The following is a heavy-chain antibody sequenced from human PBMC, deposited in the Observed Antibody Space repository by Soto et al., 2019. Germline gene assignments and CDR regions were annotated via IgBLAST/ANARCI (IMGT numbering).Heavy chain of an antibody. D-gene: IGHD1-1*01. CDR1: GASISTNNW. J-gene: IGHJ4*02. V-gene: IGHV4-4*02. CDR3: ARGASTSYYLDS. CDR2: IYHSGNT. Sequence: SETLSLTCAVSGASISTNNWWSWVRQPPGKGLEWIGEIYHSGNTNYNPSLKSRVTISVDKSNNQFSLKLSSVTAADTAVYYCARGASTSYYLDSWGQGTLVTVSS.